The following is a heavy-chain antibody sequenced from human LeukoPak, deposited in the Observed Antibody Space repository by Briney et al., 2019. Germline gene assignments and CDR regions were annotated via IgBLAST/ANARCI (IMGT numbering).Heavy chain of an antibody. V-gene: IGHV1-18*01. CDR2: ISAYNGNT. J-gene: IGHJ6*02. CDR1: GYTFTSYG. CDR3: ARDYSSGWYWDYYYGMDV. D-gene: IGHD6-19*01. Sequence: ASVKVSCKASGYTFTSYGISWVRQAPGQGLEGMGWISAYNGNTNYAQKLHGRVTMTTDTSTSTAYMELRSLRSDDTAVYYCARDYSSGWYWDYYYGMDVWGQGTTVTVSS.